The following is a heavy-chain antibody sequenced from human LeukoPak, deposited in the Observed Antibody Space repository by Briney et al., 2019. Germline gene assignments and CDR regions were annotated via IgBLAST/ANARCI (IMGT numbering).Heavy chain of an antibody. J-gene: IGHJ4*02. CDR2: IRYDGSDK. CDR1: GFTFSSYG. CDR3: AKVTAMVTLVPFDY. Sequence: PGGSLRLSCAASGFTFSSYGMHWVRQAPGKGLEWVAFIRYDGSDKYYADSVKGRFTVSRDNSKNTLYLQMNSLRAEDTAVYYCAKVTAMVTLVPFDYWGQGTLVTVSS. V-gene: IGHV3-30*02. D-gene: IGHD5-18*01.